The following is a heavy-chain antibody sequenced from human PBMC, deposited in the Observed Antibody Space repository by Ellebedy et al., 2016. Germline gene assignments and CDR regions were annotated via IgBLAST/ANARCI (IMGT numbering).Heavy chain of an antibody. CDR1: GGSISSSQYY. Sequence: SETLSLTCTVSGGSISSSQYYWAWIRQPPGKGLEWIGSFYYSGTTHYNPPLKSRATISGDTSKNQFSLKLSSVTAADTAVYYCARLPYYYDSSGYYSTQYYFDYWGQGTLVTVSS. J-gene: IGHJ4*02. CDR3: ARLPYYYDSSGYYSTQYYFDY. D-gene: IGHD3-22*01. V-gene: IGHV4-39*01. CDR2: FYYSGTT.